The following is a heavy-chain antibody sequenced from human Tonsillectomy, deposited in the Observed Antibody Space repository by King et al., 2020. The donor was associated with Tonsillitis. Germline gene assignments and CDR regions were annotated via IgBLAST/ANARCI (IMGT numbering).Heavy chain of an antibody. Sequence: QLVQSGGGLVQSGRSLRLSCAASGFTFDDYAMHWVRPAPGKGLEWVSGISWNSGSIDYAGSVKGRFTISRDNAKNSLYLQMHSLRPEDTAFYYCVKDSGGAPIWYFDLWGRGTLVTVSS. CDR1: GFTFDDYA. J-gene: IGHJ2*01. CDR3: VKDSGGAPIWYFDL. D-gene: IGHD1-26*01. CDR2: ISWNSGSI. V-gene: IGHV3-9*01.